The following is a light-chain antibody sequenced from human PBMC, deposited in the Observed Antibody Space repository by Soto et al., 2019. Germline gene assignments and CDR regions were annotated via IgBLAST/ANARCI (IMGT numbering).Light chain of an antibody. J-gene: IGLJ2*01. V-gene: IGLV2-23*02. CDR2: EVD. CDR3: CSYAGSSTQV. Sequence: QSALTQPASVSGSPGQSITISCTGTSSDVGSYNLVSWYQQHPGKAPKLMIYEVDKRPSGVSNRFSGSKSGNTASLTISGIQAEDEGDYYCCSYAGSSTQVFGGGTKVTVL. CDR1: SSDVGSYNL.